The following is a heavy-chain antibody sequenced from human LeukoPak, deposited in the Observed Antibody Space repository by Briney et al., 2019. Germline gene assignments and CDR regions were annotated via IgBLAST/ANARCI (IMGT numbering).Heavy chain of an antibody. V-gene: IGHV3-33*01. CDR3: ARDGQQLGPFAFDI. J-gene: IGHJ3*02. CDR1: GFTFSSYG. D-gene: IGHD6-13*01. CDR2: IWYDGSNK. Sequence: PGRSLRLSCAASGFTFSSYGIHWVRQAPGKGLEWVALIWYDGSNKYYADSVKGRFTISRDDSKNTLYLQMNSLRADHTAVYYCARDGQQLGPFAFDIWGQGTMVTVSS.